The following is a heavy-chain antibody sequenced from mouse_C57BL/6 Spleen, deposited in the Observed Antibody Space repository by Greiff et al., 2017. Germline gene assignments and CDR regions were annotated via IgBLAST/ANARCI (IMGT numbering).Heavy chain of an antibody. V-gene: IGHV1-22*01. J-gene: IGHJ3*01. CDR2: INPNNGGT. CDR3: ARDDGYRAWFAY. CDR1: GYTFTDYN. Sequence: VQLKESGPELVKPGASVKMSCKASGYTFTDYNMHWVKQSHGKSLEWIGYINPNNGGTSYNQKFKGKATLTVNKSSSTAYMELRSLTSEDSAVYYCARDDGYRAWFAYWGQGTLVTVSA. D-gene: IGHD2-3*01.